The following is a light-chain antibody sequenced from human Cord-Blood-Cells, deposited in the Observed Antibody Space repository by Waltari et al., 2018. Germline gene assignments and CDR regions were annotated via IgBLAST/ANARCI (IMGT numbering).Light chain of an antibody. CDR2: WAS. CDR1: QSVFYSSNNKNY. J-gene: IGKJ1*01. CDR3: QQYYSTPPT. V-gene: IGKV4-1*01. Sequence: DIVMTQSPDSLAVPLGERATINCTSRQSVFYSSNNKNYLAWYQQKPGQPPKLLIYWASTRESGVPDRFSGSGSGTDFTLTSSSLQAEDVAVYYCQQYYSTPPTFGQGTKVEIK.